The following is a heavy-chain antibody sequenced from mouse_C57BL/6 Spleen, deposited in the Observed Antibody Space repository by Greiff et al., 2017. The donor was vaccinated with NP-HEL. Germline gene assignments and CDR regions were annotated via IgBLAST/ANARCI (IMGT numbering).Heavy chain of an antibody. CDR2: ISSGSSTI. V-gene: IGHV5-17*01. CDR3: ANWDGNYYAMDY. CDR1: GFTFSDYG. D-gene: IGHD4-1*01. J-gene: IGHJ4*01. Sequence: EVQRVESGGGLVKPGGSLKLSCAASGFTFSDYGMHWVRQAPEKGLEWVAYISSGSSTIYYADTVKGRFTISRDNAKNTLFLQMTSLRSEDTAMYYCANWDGNYYAMDYWGQGTSVTVSS.